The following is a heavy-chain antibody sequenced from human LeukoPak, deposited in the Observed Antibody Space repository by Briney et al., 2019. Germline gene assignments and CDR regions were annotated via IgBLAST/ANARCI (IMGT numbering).Heavy chain of an antibody. J-gene: IGHJ4*02. Sequence: GGSLRLSCAASGFTFNRYWMHWVRQVPGKGLVWVSRINSDGSSTTYADSVKGRFTISRDNAKNSLYLQMNSLRAEDTAVYYCARGGTADGNSPPFDYWGQGTLVTVSS. CDR2: INSDGSST. CDR3: ARGGTADGNSPPFDY. D-gene: IGHD4-23*01. CDR1: GFTFNRYW. V-gene: IGHV3-74*01.